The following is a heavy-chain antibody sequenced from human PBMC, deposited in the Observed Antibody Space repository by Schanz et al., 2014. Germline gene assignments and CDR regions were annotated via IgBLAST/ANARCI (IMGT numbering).Heavy chain of an antibody. Sequence: EVQLVESGGGLVQPGGSLRLSCAASGFTFSSYAMSWVRQAPGKGLVWVSRINGDGSRTAYADSVKGRFTISRDNAKNTLYLQMNSLRAEDTAVYYCARGGPAYYFDDWGQGTLVTVSS. J-gene: IGHJ4*02. V-gene: IGHV3-74*02. CDR1: GFTFSSYA. CDR3: ARGGPAYYFDD. CDR2: INGDGSRT.